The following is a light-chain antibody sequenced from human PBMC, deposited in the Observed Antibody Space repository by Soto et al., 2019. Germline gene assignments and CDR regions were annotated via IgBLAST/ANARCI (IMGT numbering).Light chain of an antibody. Sequence: SVLTQPRSVSGSPGQSVTISCTGTSSDVGGYQFVSWYQQYPGKAPKVMIYEVTKRPSGVPDRFSGSKSGNTASLTVSGLQADDEADYYCASHAGSSHAWVFGGGTKLTVL. J-gene: IGLJ3*02. CDR1: SSDVGGYQF. CDR2: EVT. V-gene: IGLV2-11*01. CDR3: ASHAGSSHAWV.